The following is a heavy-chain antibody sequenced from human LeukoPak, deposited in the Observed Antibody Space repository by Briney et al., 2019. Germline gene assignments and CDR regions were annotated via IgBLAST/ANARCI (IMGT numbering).Heavy chain of an antibody. CDR1: GYTFTSYA. D-gene: IGHD3-3*01. CDR2: INTNTGNP. V-gene: IGHV7-4-1*02. Sequence: ASVKVSCKASGYTFTSYAMNWVRQAPGQGPEWMGWINTNTGNPTYAQGFTGRFVFSLDTSVSTAYLQISSLKAEDTAVYYCARVDYDFWSGLSQYYFDYWGQGTLVTVSS. CDR3: ARVDYDFWSGLSQYYFDY. J-gene: IGHJ4*02.